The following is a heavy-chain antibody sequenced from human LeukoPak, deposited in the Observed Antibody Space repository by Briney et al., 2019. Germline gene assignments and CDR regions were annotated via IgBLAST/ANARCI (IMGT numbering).Heavy chain of an antibody. Sequence: GGSLRLSCQASGFPFSRHAMSWVRQPPGKGLEWVSAISNGNTYYADSVRGRFTISRDDSKNTVYLQMNSLRDEDTALYYCVREAGYCASVCLKSNWFDPWGQGTLVTVSS. CDR1: GFPFSRHA. CDR2: ISNGNT. J-gene: IGHJ5*02. D-gene: IGHD2-21*02. CDR3: VREAGYCASVCLKSNWFDP. V-gene: IGHV3-23*01.